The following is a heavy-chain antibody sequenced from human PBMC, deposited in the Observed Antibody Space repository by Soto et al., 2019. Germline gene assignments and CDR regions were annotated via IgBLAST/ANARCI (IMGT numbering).Heavy chain of an antibody. Sequence: QVQLVQSGAEVKKPGASVKVSCKASGYTFTSYYMHWVRQAPGQGLEWMGIINPSGGSTSYAQKXQARVTMTRDXXTXTXXMELSSLRSADTAVYYCARVGIRLRVGAPPCGMDVWGQGTTVTVSS. CDR1: GYTFTSYY. CDR3: ARVGIRLRVGAPPCGMDV. V-gene: IGHV1-46*03. CDR2: INPSGGST. J-gene: IGHJ6*02. D-gene: IGHD1-26*01.